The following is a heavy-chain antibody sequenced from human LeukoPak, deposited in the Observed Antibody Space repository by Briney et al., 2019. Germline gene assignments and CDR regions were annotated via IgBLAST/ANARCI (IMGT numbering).Heavy chain of an antibody. Sequence: GASVKVSCKASGYAFTSYYMHWVRQAPGQGLEWMGIINPSGGSTSYAQKFQGRVTMTRDMSTSTVYMELSSLRSEDTAVYYCASLKYYDTDFDYWGQGTLVTVSS. J-gene: IGHJ4*02. CDR3: ASLKYYDTDFDY. D-gene: IGHD3-22*01. CDR2: INPSGGST. CDR1: GYAFTSYY. V-gene: IGHV1-46*01.